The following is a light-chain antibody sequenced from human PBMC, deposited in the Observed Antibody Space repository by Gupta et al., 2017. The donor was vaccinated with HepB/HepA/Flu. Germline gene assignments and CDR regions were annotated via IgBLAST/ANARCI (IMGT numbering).Light chain of an antibody. J-gene: IGKJ4*01. Sequence: DVVMTQSPLSLPVTLGQPASISCKSSEGLEYSAGITSQTLFHQRQGQSPRRLIYKVSHGDSGVPERFSCTGSGTECTLHSSRVEAEDLGEYYCIQGSHWPLTFGGGTKVEI. V-gene: IGKV2-30*01. CDR3: IQGSHWPLT. CDR1: EGLEYSAGITS. CDR2: KVS.